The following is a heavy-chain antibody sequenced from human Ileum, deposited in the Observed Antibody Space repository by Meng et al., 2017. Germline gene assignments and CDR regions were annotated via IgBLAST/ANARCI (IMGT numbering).Heavy chain of an antibody. V-gene: IGHV4-4*02. Sequence: QVQLQESGPGLVKPSGTLSLTCAVSGGSISFGYWWSWVRQPPGQGLEWIGEIHHSGSTNYNPSLKSRVTLSVDNSNSQFSLSLTSVTAADTAVYYCARNGDYSADHWGQGILVTVSS. CDR1: GGSISFGYW. CDR2: IHHSGST. D-gene: IGHD2-21*01. CDR3: ARNGDYSADH. J-gene: IGHJ4*02.